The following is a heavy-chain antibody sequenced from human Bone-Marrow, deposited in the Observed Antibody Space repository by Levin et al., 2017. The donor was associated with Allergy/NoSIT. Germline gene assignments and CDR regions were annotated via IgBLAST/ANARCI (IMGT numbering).Heavy chain of an antibody. Sequence: SVKVSCKASGGTFSSYAISWVRQAPGQGLEWMGGIIPIFGTANYAQKFQGRVTITADESTSTAYMELSSLRSEDTAVYYCAREDGCSGGSCYTDYYYYYYMDVWGKGTTVTVSS. CDR2: IIPIFGTA. J-gene: IGHJ6*03. CDR1: GGTFSSYA. CDR3: AREDGCSGGSCYTDYYYYYYMDV. D-gene: IGHD2-15*01. V-gene: IGHV1-69*13.